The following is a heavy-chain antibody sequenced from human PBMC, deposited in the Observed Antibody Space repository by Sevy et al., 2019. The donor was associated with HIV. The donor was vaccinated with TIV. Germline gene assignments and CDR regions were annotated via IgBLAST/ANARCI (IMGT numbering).Heavy chain of an antibody. Sequence: ASVKVSCKASGYTFTGYYMHWVRQAPGQGLEGMGWINPNSGGTNYAQKFQGRVTMTTDTSISTAYMELSRLRSDDTAVYYGATSRGFIRYDSSGYYSPFDYWGQGTLVTVSS. V-gene: IGHV1-2*02. CDR2: INPNSGGT. J-gene: IGHJ4*02. D-gene: IGHD3-22*01. CDR1: GYTFTGYY. CDR3: ATSRGFIRYDSSGYYSPFDY.